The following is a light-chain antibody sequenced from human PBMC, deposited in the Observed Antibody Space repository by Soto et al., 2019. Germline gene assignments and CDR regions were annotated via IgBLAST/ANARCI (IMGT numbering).Light chain of an antibody. CDR2: GHT. CDR3: SSYTSDSTWV. CDR1: SANIGGGFD. V-gene: IGLV1-40*01. J-gene: IGLJ3*02. Sequence: QSVLTQPPSVSGAPGQRVTISCTGSSANIGGGFDVHWYQQLPGTAPKLLIYGHTNRPSGVPDRFSGSKSGTSASLAIAGLQAEDEADYYCSSYTSDSTWVFGGGTKLTVL.